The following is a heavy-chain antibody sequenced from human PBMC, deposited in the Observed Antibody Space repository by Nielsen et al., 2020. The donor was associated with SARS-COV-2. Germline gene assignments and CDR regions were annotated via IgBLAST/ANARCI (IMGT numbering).Heavy chain of an antibody. J-gene: IGHJ4*02. Sequence: ASVKVSCKASGYTFTSYGISWVRQAPGQGLEWMGWNSAYNGNTNYAQKLQGRVTMTTDTSTSTAYMELRSLRSDDTAVYYCARDGGIVGATKPFDYWGQGTLVTVSS. CDR3: ARDGGIVGATKPFDY. D-gene: IGHD1-26*01. V-gene: IGHV1-18*04. CDR2: NSAYNGNT. CDR1: GYTFTSYG.